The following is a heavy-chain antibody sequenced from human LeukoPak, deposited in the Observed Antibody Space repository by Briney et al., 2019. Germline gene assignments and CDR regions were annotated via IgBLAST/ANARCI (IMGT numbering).Heavy chain of an antibody. CDR1: GFTFSSYA. D-gene: IGHD3-3*01. Sequence: GRSLRLSCAASGFTFSSYAMHWVRQAPGKGLEWVAVISYDGSNKYYADSVKGRFTISRDNAKNSLYLQMNSLRAEDTAVYYCARGSKNFWSGYYVDYWGQGTLVTVSS. J-gene: IGHJ4*02. CDR3: ARGSKNFWSGYYVDY. CDR2: ISYDGSNK. V-gene: IGHV3-30-3*01.